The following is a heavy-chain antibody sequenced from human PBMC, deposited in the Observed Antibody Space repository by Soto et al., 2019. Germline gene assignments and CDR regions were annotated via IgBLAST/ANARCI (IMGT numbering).Heavy chain of an antibody. CDR2: MNPNSGNT. D-gene: IGHD3-3*01. Sequence: APVKVYCKAVGYTFTSYDINWVRKDTGQGLEWMGWMNPNSGNTGYAQKFQGRVTMTRNTSISTAYMELSSLRSEDTAVYYCARVTYYVFWSDYFGWRDNCFDPWGQGTLVTVSS. CDR1: GYTFTSYD. J-gene: IGHJ5*02. V-gene: IGHV1-8*01. CDR3: ARVTYYVFWSDYFGWRDNCFDP.